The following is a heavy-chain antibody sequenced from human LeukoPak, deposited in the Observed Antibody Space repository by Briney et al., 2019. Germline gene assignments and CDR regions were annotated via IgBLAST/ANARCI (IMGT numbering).Heavy chain of an antibody. V-gene: IGHV1-69*04. D-gene: IGHD6-13*01. CDR2: IIPILGIA. Sequence: SVTVSLKSSGGTFSSYAISWVRQAPGQGLEWVGRIIPILGIANYAQKFQGRVTITADKSTSTAYMELSSLRSEDTAVYYCARVDSSSWPYYFDYWGQGTLVTVSS. J-gene: IGHJ4*02. CDR1: GGTFSSYA. CDR3: ARVDSSSWPYYFDY.